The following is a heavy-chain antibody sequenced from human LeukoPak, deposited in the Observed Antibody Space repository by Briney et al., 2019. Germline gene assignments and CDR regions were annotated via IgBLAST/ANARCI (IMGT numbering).Heavy chain of an antibody. D-gene: IGHD3/OR15-3a*01. J-gene: IGHJ4*02. V-gene: IGHV4-39*01. Sequence: PSETLSLTCSVSGGSISSDSFYWGWIRQPPGKGLEWIGSMYYSGSTYYNPSLKSRVTISVDTSRNQLSLKLSSVTAADTAVYYCARWTKNYFDYWGQGTLVTVSS. CDR2: MYYSGST. CDR1: GGSISSDSFY. CDR3: ARWTKNYFDY.